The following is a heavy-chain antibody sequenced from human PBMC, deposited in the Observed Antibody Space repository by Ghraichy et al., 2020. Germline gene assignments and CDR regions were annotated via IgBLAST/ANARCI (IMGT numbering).Heavy chain of an antibody. CDR1: GFTFNKYW. D-gene: IGHD2-2*01. CDR2: IKQDGSET. CDR3: ARKGTSCSSTSCYGLDY. V-gene: IGHV3-7*01. Sequence: GGSLRLSCAASGFTFNKYWMTWVRQAPGEGLEWVANIKQDGSETYYVDSVKGRFTISRDNARNSLYLQMNSVRAEDTAVYYCARKGTSCSSTSCYGLDYWGQGTLVTVSS. J-gene: IGHJ4*02.